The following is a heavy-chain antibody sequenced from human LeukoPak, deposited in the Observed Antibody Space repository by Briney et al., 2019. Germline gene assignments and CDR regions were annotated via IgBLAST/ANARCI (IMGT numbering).Heavy chain of an antibody. CDR3: ARGGAYGSESYSFDY. J-gene: IGHJ4*02. D-gene: IGHD3-10*01. V-gene: IGHV1-2*02. CDR1: GYTFIAYY. Sequence: SVKVSCKASGYTFIAYYIHWVRQAPGQGLEWMGWINPKSGGTNYAQKFQGRVTMTRDTSITTAYMELSRLRLDDTAIYYCARGGAYGSESYSFDYWGQGTLVTVSS. CDR2: INPKSGGT.